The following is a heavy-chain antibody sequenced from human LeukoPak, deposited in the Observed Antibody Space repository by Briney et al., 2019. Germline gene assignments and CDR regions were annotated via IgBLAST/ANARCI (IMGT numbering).Heavy chain of an antibody. CDR3: ARDAYGDYGNYYYYYMDV. CDR1: GFTFSSYE. D-gene: IGHD4-17*01. Sequence: GGSLRLSCAASGFTFSSYEMNWVRQAPGKGLEWVSYISSSGNTIYYADSVKGRFTISRDNAKNSLYLQMSSLRAEDTAVYYCARDAYGDYGNYYYYYMDVWGKGTTVTVSS. J-gene: IGHJ6*03. CDR2: ISSSGNTI. V-gene: IGHV3-48*03.